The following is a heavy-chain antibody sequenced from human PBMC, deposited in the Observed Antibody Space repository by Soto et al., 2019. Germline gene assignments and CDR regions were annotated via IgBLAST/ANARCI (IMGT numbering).Heavy chain of an antibody. D-gene: IGHD3-3*01. CDR1: GYSFSSYW. Sequence: GASQTISCKGSGYSFSSYWPGRLRQIPGKGLEWMGIIYPGDSDTRYSPSFQGRVNTPADKSISTAYLQWSSLKASDTGMYYCVRRLGPPIIDLLLECTVKDWFDPWGQGTLVTVSS. V-gene: IGHV5-51*01. J-gene: IGHJ5*02. CDR3: VRRLGPPIIDLLLECTVKDWFDP. CDR2: IYPGDSDT.